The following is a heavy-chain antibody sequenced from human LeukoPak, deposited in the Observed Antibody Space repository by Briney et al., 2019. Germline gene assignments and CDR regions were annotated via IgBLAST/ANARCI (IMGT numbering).Heavy chain of an antibody. CDR3: ATIPPSSGWYEVDY. Sequence: PSETLSLTCTVSGGSISSGGYYWSWIGQHPGKGLEWIGYIYYSGSTYYNPSLKSRVTISVDTSKNQFSLKLSSVTAADTAVYYCATIPPSSGWYEVDYWGQGTLVTVSS. D-gene: IGHD6-19*01. CDR1: GGSISSGGYY. CDR2: IYYSGST. J-gene: IGHJ4*02. V-gene: IGHV4-31*03.